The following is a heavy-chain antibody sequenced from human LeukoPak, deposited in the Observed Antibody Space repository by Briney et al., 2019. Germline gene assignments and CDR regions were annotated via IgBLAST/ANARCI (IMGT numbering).Heavy chain of an antibody. V-gene: IGHV4-59*01. Sequence: SETVSLTCTVSGGSISSYYWSWIRQPPGKGLEWIGYIYYSGSTNYNPSLKSRVTISVDTSKNQFSLKLSSVTAADTAVYYCARDSGSSWPFFDYWGQGTLVTVSS. CDR3: ARDSGSSWPFFDY. CDR2: IYYSGST. CDR1: GGSISSYY. J-gene: IGHJ4*02. D-gene: IGHD6-13*01.